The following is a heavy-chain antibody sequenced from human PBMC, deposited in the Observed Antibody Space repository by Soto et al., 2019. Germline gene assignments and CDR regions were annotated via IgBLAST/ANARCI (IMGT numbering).Heavy chain of an antibody. CDR1: GYTFTSYG. V-gene: IGHV1-18*01. J-gene: IGHJ3*02. Sequence: SSLQVSCTSSGYTFTSYGISWVRQAPGQGLEWMGWISAYNGNTNYAQKLQGRVTMTTDTSTSTAYMELRSLRSEDTAVYYCARPVASGSDTYGTLGWALAIWLQALIVTVSS. CDR2: ISAYNGNT. D-gene: IGHD5-18*01. CDR3: ARPVASGSDTYGTLGWALAI.